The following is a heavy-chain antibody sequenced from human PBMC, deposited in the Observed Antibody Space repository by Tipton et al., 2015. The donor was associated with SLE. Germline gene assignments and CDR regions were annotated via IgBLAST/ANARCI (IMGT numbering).Heavy chain of an antibody. J-gene: IGHJ4*02. CDR3: ARGQKQWLLRGLQY. CDR1: GGSFSAYY. CDR2: ITHSGSA. Sequence: TPSLTCAVYGGSFSAYYWSWIRQSPGKGLEWIGEITHSGSAKYNPSLKSRVTVSVDTSKNQFSLKLTSVTAADTALYYCARGQKQWLLRGLQYWGQGSLVTVSS. V-gene: IGHV4-34*01. D-gene: IGHD6-19*01.